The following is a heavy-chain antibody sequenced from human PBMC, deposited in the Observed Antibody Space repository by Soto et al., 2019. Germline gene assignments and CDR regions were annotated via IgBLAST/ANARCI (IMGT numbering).Heavy chain of an antibody. V-gene: IGHV3-21*01. J-gene: IGHJ5*02. CDR3: ATDPDEYSSRCYRRGPHRFVP. CDR2: ISSSSSYI. Sequence: PGGSLRLSGAASGFTFSSCSMSWVRQAPGKGLEWVSSISSSSSYIYYADSVKGRLTICRDNSKSSLYLQMNSLRVEDTAVYYCATDPDEYSSRCYRRGPHRFVPRGQGTLVTASS. CDR1: GFTFSSCS. D-gene: IGHD6-13*01.